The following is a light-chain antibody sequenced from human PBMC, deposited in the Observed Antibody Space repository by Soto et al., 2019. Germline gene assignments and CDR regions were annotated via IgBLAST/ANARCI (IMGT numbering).Light chain of an antibody. Sequence: IQNDQSPTSLSSSVGDRVTITCQASQDISNYLNWYQQKLGKAPKLLIYDASNLETGVPSRCSGSGSGTDFTFTISILQPEDIATYYCQQYSHLITFGQGTKVDIK. CDR1: QDISNY. CDR2: DAS. J-gene: IGKJ1*01. V-gene: IGKV1-33*01. CDR3: QQYSHLIT.